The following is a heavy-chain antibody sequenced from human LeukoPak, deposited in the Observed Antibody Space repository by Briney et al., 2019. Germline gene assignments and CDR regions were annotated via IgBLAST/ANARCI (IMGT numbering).Heavy chain of an antibody. CDR3: ARAAVTDDAFDI. J-gene: IGHJ3*02. CDR2: INPSDGST. CDR1: GYTFTSYY. Sequence: VASVKVSCKASGYTFTSYYIHLVRQAPGQGFEWMAIINPSDGSTTNSQKFQGRVTMTRDTSTSTVYMELSGLRSEDTAVYYCARAAVTDDAFDIWGQGTMVTVSS. D-gene: IGHD4-17*01. V-gene: IGHV1-46*01.